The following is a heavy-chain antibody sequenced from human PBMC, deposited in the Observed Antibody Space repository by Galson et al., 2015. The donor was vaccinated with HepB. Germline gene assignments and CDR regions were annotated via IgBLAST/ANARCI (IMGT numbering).Heavy chain of an antibody. CDR2: IGESGRTI. CDR1: GFTFSTSK. CDR3: AKYGFHWANQYVYGMEV. J-gene: IGHJ6*02. Sequence: SLRLSCAASGFTFSTSKLNWVRQAPGKGLEWVSYIGESGRTILYADSVRGRFTISRDDAKKSLYLQMNSLRVEDTAVYYCAKYGFHWANQYVYGMEVWGPGTMVTVSS. D-gene: IGHD4/OR15-4a*01. V-gene: IGHV3-48*01.